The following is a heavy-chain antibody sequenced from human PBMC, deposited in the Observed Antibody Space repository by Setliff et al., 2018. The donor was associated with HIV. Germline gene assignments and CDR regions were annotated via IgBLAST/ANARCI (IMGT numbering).Heavy chain of an antibody. CDR1: GFTVIDYA. CDR3: ARSRSTRDAFDT. D-gene: IGHD2-2*01. J-gene: IGHJ3*02. CDR2: ISSSGSYI. Sequence: GGSLRLSCEASGFTVIDYALNWVRQAPGKGLEWVSSISSSGSYIYYSASLKGRFTITRDNARNSLYLEMSTLRAEDTALYYCARSRSTRDAFDTWGRGTMVTVSS. V-gene: IGHV3-21*01.